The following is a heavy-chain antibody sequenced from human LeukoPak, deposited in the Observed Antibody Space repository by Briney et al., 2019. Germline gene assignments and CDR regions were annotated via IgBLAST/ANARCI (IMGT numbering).Heavy chain of an antibody. CDR2: ISAYNGNT. J-gene: IGHJ5*02. V-gene: IGHV1-18*01. Sequence: ASVKVSCKASGYTFTSYGISWVRQAPGQGLEWMGWISAYNGNTNYAQKLQGRVTMTTDTSTSSAYMELRSLRSDDTAVYYCARSIGSYSPNWFDPWGQGTLVTVSS. CDR1: GYTFTSYG. CDR3: ARSIGSYSPNWFDP. D-gene: IGHD1-26*01.